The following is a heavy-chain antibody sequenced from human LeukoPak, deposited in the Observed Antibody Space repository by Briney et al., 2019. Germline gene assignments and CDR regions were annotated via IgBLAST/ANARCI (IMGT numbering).Heavy chain of an antibody. D-gene: IGHD6-13*01. CDR3: ARWGYSSSLGLYYFDY. V-gene: IGHV3-13*01. CDR1: GFTFSSYD. CDR2: IGTAGDT. Sequence: GGSLRLSCAASGFTFSSYDMHWVRQATGKGLEWVSAIGTAGDTYYPGSVKGRFTISRENAKNSLCLQMNSLRAGDTAVYYCARWGYSSSLGLYYFDYWGQGTLVTVSS. J-gene: IGHJ4*02.